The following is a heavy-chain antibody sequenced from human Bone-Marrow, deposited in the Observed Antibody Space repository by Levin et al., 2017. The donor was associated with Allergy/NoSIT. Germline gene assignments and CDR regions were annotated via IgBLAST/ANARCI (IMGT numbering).Heavy chain of an antibody. V-gene: IGHV3-64*01. Sequence: LSLTCAASGFPFRSSAMHWVRQAPGKGLEYVSAISSNGGSTYYANSVKGRFTISRDNSKNTLYLQMGSLRAEDMAVYYCARSQFWSGYYGPVIENYYYYYGMDVWGQGTTVTVSS. CDR1: GFPFRSSA. CDR2: ISSNGGST. D-gene: IGHD3-3*01. J-gene: IGHJ6*02. CDR3: ARSQFWSGYYGPVIENYYYYYGMDV.